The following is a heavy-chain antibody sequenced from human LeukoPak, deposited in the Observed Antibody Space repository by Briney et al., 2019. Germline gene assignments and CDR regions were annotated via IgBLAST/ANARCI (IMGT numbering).Heavy chain of an antibody. J-gene: IGHJ5*02. CDR2: IKNDGSST. CDR1: GFTFSSYG. D-gene: IGHD1-26*01. V-gene: IGHV3-74*01. CDR3: ATTSGTYRFDP. Sequence: GGSLRLSCAASGFTFSSYGMHWVRQAPGKGLEWVSRIKNDGSSTTYADSVRGRFTISIDNAKSTLYLQMNSLRAEDTAVYYCATTSGTYRFDPWGQGTLVTVSS.